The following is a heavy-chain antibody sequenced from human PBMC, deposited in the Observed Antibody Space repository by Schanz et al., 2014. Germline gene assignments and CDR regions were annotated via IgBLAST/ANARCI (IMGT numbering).Heavy chain of an antibody. J-gene: IGHJ4*02. D-gene: IGHD3-10*01. CDR1: GLTLSDYW. CDR2: IRADGRMT. V-gene: IGHV3-74*01. CDR3: ASPALVQGLMPEYYFDY. Sequence: EVQLVESGGGLVQPGGSLRLSCAASGLTLSDYWMHWVRQAPGKGPEWISHIRADGRMTNYAASVKGRFTISRDNSKNTLYLQMNSLRGEDTAVYHCASPALVQGLMPEYYFDYWGQGTLVTVSS.